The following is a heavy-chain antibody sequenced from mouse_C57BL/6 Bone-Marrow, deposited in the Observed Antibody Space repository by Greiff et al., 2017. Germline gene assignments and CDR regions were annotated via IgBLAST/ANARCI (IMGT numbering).Heavy chain of an antibody. CDR3: ARHVYYAMDY. Sequence: QVQLQQPGAELVKPGASVKLSCKASGYTFTSYWMHWVKQRPGQGLEWIGMIHPNSGSTNYNEKFKSKAALTVDKSSSTAYMQLSSLTSEDSAVYYCARHVYYAMDYWGQGTSVTVSS. CDR1: GYTFTSYW. V-gene: IGHV1-64*01. J-gene: IGHJ4*01. CDR2: IHPNSGST.